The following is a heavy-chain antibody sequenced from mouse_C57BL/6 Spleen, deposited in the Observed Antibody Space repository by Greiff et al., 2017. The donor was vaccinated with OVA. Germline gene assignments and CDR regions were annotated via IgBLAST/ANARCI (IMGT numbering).Heavy chain of an antibody. CDR1: GFTFSSYT. CDR3: ARHPTGAHFDY. J-gene: IGHJ2*01. Sequence: EVNLVESGGGLVKPGGSLKLSCAASGFTFSSYTMSWVRQTPEKRLEWVATISGGGGNTYYPDSVKGRFTISRDNAKNTLYLQMSSLRSEDTALYYCARHPTGAHFDYWGQGTTLTVSS. V-gene: IGHV5-9*01. CDR2: ISGGGGNT. D-gene: IGHD4-1*02.